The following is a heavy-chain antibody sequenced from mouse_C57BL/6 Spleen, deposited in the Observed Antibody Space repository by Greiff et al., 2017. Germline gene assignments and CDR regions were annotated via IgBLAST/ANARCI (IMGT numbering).Heavy chain of an antibody. Sequence: EVQLVESEGGLVQPGSSMKLSCTASGFTFSDYYMAWVRQVPEKGLEWVANINYDGSSTYYLDSLKSRFIISRDNAKNILYLQMSSLKSEDTATYYCAREYSNYSYFDVWGTGTTVTVSS. CDR1: GFTFSDYY. CDR3: AREYSNYSYFDV. D-gene: IGHD2-5*01. V-gene: IGHV5-16*01. CDR2: INYDGSST. J-gene: IGHJ1*03.